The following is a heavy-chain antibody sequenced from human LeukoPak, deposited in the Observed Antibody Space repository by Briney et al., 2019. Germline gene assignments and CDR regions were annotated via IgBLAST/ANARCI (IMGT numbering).Heavy chain of an antibody. CDR1: RFTFSDYY. CDR2: ISRSGSTI. CDR3: ARRGAPYFYYYMDV. Sequence: GGSLRLSCAASRFTFSDYYMSWIRQAPGKGLEWLSYISRSGSTIYYADSVKGRFTISRDNAKNSLYLQMNSLRAEDTAVYYCARRGAPYFYYYMDVWGKGTTVTVSS. D-gene: IGHD1-26*01. J-gene: IGHJ6*03. V-gene: IGHV3-11*04.